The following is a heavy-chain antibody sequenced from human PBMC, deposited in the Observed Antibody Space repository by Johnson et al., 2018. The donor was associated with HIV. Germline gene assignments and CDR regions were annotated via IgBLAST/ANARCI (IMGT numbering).Heavy chain of an antibody. J-gene: IGHJ3*02. CDR2: IKQDGSEK. CDR1: GFTFSSYW. V-gene: IGHV3-7*01. Sequence: EVQLVESGGGLVQPGGSLRLSCAASGFTFSSYWMSWVRQAPGKGLEWVANIKQDGSEKYYVDSVKGRFTISRDNSKNTLYLQMNRLRAEDTAVYYCAKMTTTVSHPDGFDIWGQGTMVTVSS. D-gene: IGHD4-17*01. CDR3: AKMTTTVSHPDGFDI.